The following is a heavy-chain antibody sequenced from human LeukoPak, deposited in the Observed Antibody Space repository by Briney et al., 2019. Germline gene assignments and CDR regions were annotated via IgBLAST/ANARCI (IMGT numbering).Heavy chain of an antibody. J-gene: IGHJ3*02. D-gene: IGHD6-19*01. CDR2: FDPEDGET. CDR3: ARDQWLVQRGAYAFDI. V-gene: IGHV1-24*01. CDR1: GYTLTELS. Sequence: ASVKVSCKVSGYTLTELSMHWVRQAPGKGLEWMGGFDPEDGETIYAQKFQGRVTMTEDTSTDTAYMELSSLRSEDTAVYYCARDQWLVQRGAYAFDIWGQGTWSPSLQ.